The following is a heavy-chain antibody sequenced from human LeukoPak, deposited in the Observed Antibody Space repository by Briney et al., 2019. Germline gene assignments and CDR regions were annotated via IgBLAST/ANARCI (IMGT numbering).Heavy chain of an antibody. CDR1: GFTFSSYR. Sequence: VGSLRLSSAASGFTFSSYRMSWGREAPGEGLEWVANIKQDGSEKYYVDSVKGRFTISRDNAKNSLYLQMNTLRPEDTAVYYCAREGGSGWHSGWFDPWGQGTLVTVSS. CDR3: AREGGSGWHSGWFDP. CDR2: IKQDGSEK. V-gene: IGHV3-7*01. J-gene: IGHJ5*02. D-gene: IGHD6-19*01.